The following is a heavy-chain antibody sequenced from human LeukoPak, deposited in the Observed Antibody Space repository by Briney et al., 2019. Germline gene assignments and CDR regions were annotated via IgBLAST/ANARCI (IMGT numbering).Heavy chain of an antibody. CDR3: ARGGRIQLWLINYYMDV. Sequence: PSETLSLTCAVYGGSFSGYYWSWIRQPPGKGLEWIGEINHSGSTNYNPSLKSRVTISVDTSKNQFSLKLSSVTAADTAVYYCARGGRIQLWLINYYMDVWGKGTTVTASS. D-gene: IGHD5-18*01. J-gene: IGHJ6*03. CDR2: INHSGST. V-gene: IGHV4-34*01. CDR1: GGSFSGYY.